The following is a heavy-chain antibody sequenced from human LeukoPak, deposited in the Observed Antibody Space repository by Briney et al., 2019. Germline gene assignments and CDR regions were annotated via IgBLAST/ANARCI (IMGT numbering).Heavy chain of an antibody. CDR2: INHSGST. Sequence: GSLRLSCAASGFTFSSYSMNWVRQPPGKGLEWIGEINHSGSTNYNPSLKSRVTISVDTSKNQFSLKLSSVTAADTAVYYCARLPTMVRGVIIPFDYWGQGTLVTVSS. J-gene: IGHJ4*02. D-gene: IGHD3-10*01. V-gene: IGHV4-34*01. CDR3: ARLPTMVRGVIIPFDY. CDR1: GFTFSSYS.